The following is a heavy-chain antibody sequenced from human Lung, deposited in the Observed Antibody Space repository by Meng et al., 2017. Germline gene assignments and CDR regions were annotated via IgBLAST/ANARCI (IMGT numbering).Heavy chain of an antibody. Sequence: QVQLVQSGAEVKKPGASVKVSCKASGYTFATYPIHWVRQAPGQGLEWMRWINPDNDNTRYSQRFQGRLTISRDTSASTAYMELNTLTSEDTAVYYCARYGSGSYLDWGQGALVTVSS. CDR2: INPDNDNT. J-gene: IGHJ4*02. CDR3: ARYGSGSYLD. V-gene: IGHV1-3*01. CDR1: GYTFATYP. D-gene: IGHD3-10*01.